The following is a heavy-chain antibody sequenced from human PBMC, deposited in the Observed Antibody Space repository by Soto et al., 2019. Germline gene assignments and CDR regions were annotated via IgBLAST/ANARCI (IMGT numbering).Heavy chain of an antibody. D-gene: IGHD2-2*01. V-gene: IGHV1-69*01. CDR3: ARPNKDIVVVPAAIDGPNYYYYGMDV. J-gene: IGHJ6*02. Sequence: QVQLVQSGAEVKKPGSSVKVSCKASGGTFSSYAISWVRQAPGQGLEWMGGIIPIFGTANYAQKFPGRVTITADESTSTAYPELSSMRSEDTAVYYCARPNKDIVVVPAAIDGPNYYYYGMDVWGQGTTVTVSS. CDR1: GGTFSSYA. CDR2: IIPIFGTA.